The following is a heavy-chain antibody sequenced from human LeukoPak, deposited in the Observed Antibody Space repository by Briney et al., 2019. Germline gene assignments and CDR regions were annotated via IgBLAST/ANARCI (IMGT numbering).Heavy chain of an antibody. J-gene: IGHJ5*02. CDR3: AAKGYLNWFDP. CDR2: INPSGGST. CDR1: GYIFTSYF. V-gene: IGHV1-46*01. D-gene: IGHD5-18*01. Sequence: ASVKVSCKASGYIFTSYFMHWVRQAPGQGLEWMGLINPSGGSTRYAQKFQGRVTMTRDTSISTAYMELSRLRSDDTAVYYCAAKGYLNWFDPWGQGTLVTVSS.